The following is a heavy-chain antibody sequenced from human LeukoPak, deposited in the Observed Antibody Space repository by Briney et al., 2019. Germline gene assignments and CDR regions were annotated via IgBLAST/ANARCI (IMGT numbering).Heavy chain of an antibody. D-gene: IGHD3-10*01. Sequence: GGSLRLSCAASGFTFSSHGIHWVRQAPGKGLEWVAFIRSDAINKYYADSVKGRFTISRDNSKNTLYLQLSSLRAEDTAVYYCARDRSESYYLFDYWGQGTPVTVSS. CDR3: ARDRSESYYLFDY. J-gene: IGHJ4*02. CDR2: IRSDAINK. V-gene: IGHV3-30*02. CDR1: GFTFSSHG.